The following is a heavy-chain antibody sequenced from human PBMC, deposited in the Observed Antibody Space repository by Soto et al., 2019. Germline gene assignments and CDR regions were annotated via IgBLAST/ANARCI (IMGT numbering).Heavy chain of an antibody. CDR3: VRAEVVVVPAVTSGWFDP. V-gene: IGHV1-18*01. D-gene: IGHD2-2*01. J-gene: IGHJ5*02. CDR1: GYTFTSYG. Sequence: ASVKVSCKASGYTFTSYGISWVRQAPGQGLEWMGWISAYNGNTNYAQKLQGRVTMTTDTSTSTAYMELRSLRSDDTAVYYCVRAEVVVVPAVTSGWFDPWGQGTLVTVSS. CDR2: ISAYNGNT.